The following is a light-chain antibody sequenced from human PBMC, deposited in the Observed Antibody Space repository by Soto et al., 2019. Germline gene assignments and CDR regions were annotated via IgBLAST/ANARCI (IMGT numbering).Light chain of an antibody. V-gene: IGKV3-20*01. Sequence: EIVLTQSPGTLSLSPGEGATLSCWASQTVSSNYLAWYQQRPGQAPRLIIYGASSRATGIPDRFSGSGSGTEFTLTISSLQSEDFAVYYCQQYYRWPQTFGQGTKVDIK. CDR2: GAS. J-gene: IGKJ1*01. CDR1: QTVSSNY. CDR3: QQYYRWPQT.